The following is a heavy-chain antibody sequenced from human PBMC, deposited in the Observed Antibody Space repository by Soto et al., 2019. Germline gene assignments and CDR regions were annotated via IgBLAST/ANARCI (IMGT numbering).Heavy chain of an antibody. Sequence: GGSLRLSCAASGFIFSNYGMHWVRQAPGKGLEWVANTYQDGSEDYYVDSVKGRFTISRDNAKNSLYLQMNGLRAEDTAVYYCARDTQLLLVRSGDYMDVWGKGTTVTVSS. D-gene: IGHD2-2*01. J-gene: IGHJ6*03. CDR1: GFIFSNYG. CDR2: TYQDGSED. V-gene: IGHV3-7*01. CDR3: ARDTQLLLVRSGDYMDV.